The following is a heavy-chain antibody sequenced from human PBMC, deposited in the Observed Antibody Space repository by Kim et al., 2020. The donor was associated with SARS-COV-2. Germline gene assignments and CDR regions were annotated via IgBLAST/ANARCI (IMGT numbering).Heavy chain of an antibody. CDR2: ISAYNGNT. D-gene: IGHD3-3*01. CDR3: ARGAWDFWSGYGDRGGWFDP. V-gene: IGHV1-18*01. CDR1: GYTFTSYG. J-gene: IGHJ5*02. Sequence: ASVKVSCKASGYTFTSYGISWVRQAPGQGLEWMGWISAYNGNTNYAQKLQGRVTMTTDTSTSTAYMELRSLRSDDTAVYYCARGAWDFWSGYGDRGGWFDPWGQGTLVTVSS.